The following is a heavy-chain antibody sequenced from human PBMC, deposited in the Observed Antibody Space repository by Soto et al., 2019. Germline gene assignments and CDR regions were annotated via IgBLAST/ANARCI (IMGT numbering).Heavy chain of an antibody. CDR2: INSDGSST. D-gene: IGHD3-3*01. Sequence: GGSLILSCAASGFTFSSYWMHWVRQAPGKGLVWVSRINSDGSSTSYADSVKGRFTISRDNAKNTLYLQMNSLRAEDTAVYYCARGDYDFWSGPKVYYYYMDVWGKGTTVTVSS. CDR3: ARGDYDFWSGPKVYYYYMDV. V-gene: IGHV3-74*01. J-gene: IGHJ6*03. CDR1: GFTFSSYW.